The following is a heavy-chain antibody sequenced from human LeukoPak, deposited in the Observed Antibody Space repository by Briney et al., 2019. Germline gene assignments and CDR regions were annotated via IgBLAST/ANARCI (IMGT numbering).Heavy chain of an antibody. V-gene: IGHV3-21*04. D-gene: IGHD1-26*01. CDR2: SSSSSYI. CDR1: GFTFTTYT. Sequence: SGGSLRLSCAASGFTFTTYTMNWVRQAPGKGLEWVSSSSSSSYIYYADSVKGRFTISRDNAKNSLYLQMNSLRAEDTAIYFCAKGLAGGGTYSIFDYWGQGTLVTVSS. J-gene: IGHJ4*02. CDR3: AKGLAGGGTYSIFDY.